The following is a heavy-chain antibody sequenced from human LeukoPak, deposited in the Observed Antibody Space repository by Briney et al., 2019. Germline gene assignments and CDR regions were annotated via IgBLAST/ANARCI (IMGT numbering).Heavy chain of an antibody. V-gene: IGHV3-23*01. J-gene: IGHJ4*02. CDR1: GFTFSSYS. D-gene: IGHD6-13*01. CDR2: ISGNGGTT. Sequence: PGGSLRLSCAASGFTFSSYSMNWVRQAPGGGLEWVAAISGNGGTTYYADSVKGRFTISRDNSKNTLYLQMNSLRAEDTAVFYCAKATTISAAGSHFVYWGQGTLVTVSS. CDR3: AKATTISAAGSHFVY.